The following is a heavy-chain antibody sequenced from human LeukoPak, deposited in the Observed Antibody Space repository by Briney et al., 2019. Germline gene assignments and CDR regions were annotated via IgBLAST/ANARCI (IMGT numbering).Heavy chain of an antibody. CDR2: IRGTGGTT. Sequence: GGSLRLSCAASGFTFSNYAMSWVRQAPGKGLEWVSTIRGTGGTTYYADSVKGRFTVSRDNSKGTLYLQMNSLRAEDTALYYCAKDIGGSYYAYYFDYWGQGTLVTVSS. V-gene: IGHV3-23*01. J-gene: IGHJ4*02. CDR3: AKDIGGSYYAYYFDY. D-gene: IGHD1-26*01. CDR1: GFTFSNYA.